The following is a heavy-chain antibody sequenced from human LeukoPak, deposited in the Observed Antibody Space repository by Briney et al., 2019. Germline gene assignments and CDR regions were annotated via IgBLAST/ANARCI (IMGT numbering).Heavy chain of an antibody. CDR2: ISASGDNT. V-gene: IGHV3-23*01. D-gene: IGHD3-10*01. J-gene: IGHJ4*02. Sequence: GGSLRLSCAASGFTFSTYAMSWVRQAPGKGLEWVSGISASGDNTYYADSAKGRFTISRDNSKNTLYLRMNSLRAEDTAVYYCAKTTLGELLGGLDYWGQGTLVTVSS. CDR3: AKTTLGELLGGLDY. CDR1: GFTFSTYA.